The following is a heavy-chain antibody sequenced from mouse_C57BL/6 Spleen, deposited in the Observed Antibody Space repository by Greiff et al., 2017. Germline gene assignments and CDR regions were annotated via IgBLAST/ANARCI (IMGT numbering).Heavy chain of an antibody. CDR1: GFTFSDYY. D-gene: IGHD3-2*02. CDR3: ARDCGSSGSYAMDD. Sequence: EVQLVESEGGLVQPGSSMKLSCTASGFTFSDYYMAWVRQVPEKGLEWVANINYDGSSTYYLDSLKSRFIISRDNAKNILYLQMSSLKSEDTATYYCARDCGSSGSYAMDDWGQGTSVTVSS. J-gene: IGHJ4*01. V-gene: IGHV5-16*01. CDR2: INYDGSST.